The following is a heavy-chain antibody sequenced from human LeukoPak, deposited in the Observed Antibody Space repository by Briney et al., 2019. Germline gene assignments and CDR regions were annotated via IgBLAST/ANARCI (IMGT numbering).Heavy chain of an antibody. CDR1: GGSISRSNYY. J-gene: IGHJ4*02. D-gene: IGHD3-10*01. CDR3: ARGYYYGSGSYPEPYYFDY. Sequence: SETLSLTCTVSGGSISRSNYYWGWIRQPPGKGLEWIGSIYYSGSTYYNPSLKSRVTISVDTSKNQFSLKLSSVTAADTAVYYCARGYYYGSGSYPEPYYFDYWGQGTLVTVSS. V-gene: IGHV4-39*07. CDR2: IYYSGST.